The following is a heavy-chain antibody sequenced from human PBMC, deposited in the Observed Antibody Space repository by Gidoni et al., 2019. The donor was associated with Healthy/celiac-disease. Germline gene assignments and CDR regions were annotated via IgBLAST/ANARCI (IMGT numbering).Heavy chain of an antibody. J-gene: IGHJ4*02. CDR1: GGSFSGYY. V-gene: IGHV4-34*01. CDR3: ARGRNEPYDYVWGSYRLRFDY. Sequence: QLQQWGAGLLKPSETLSLTCAVYGGSFSGYYWSWIRQPPGKGLEWIGEINHSGSTNYNPSLKSRVTISVDTSKNQFSLKRSSVTAADTAVYYCARGRNEPYDYVWGSYRLRFDYWGQGTLVTVSS. D-gene: IGHD3-16*02. CDR2: INHSGST.